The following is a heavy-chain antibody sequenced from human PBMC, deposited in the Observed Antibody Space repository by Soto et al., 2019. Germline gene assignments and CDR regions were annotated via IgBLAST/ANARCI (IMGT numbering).Heavy chain of an antibody. V-gene: IGHV3-13*01. CDR3: ARGRSFSYDSTPPPMFDP. D-gene: IGHD3-10*01. J-gene: IGHJ5*02. CDR2: IGTLSDT. CDR1: GFTFSTFD. Sequence: PGGSLRLSCACSGFTFSTFDIHWVRQAPGKGLEWVSGIGTLSDTFYAASVQGRFTISRQNAKNSVYLQMNSLRAGDTAFYYCARGRSFSYDSTPPPMFDPWGQGTLVTVSS.